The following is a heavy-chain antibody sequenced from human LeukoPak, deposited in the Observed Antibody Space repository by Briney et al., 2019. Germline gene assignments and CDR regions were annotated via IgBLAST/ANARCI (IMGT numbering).Heavy chain of an antibody. D-gene: IGHD6-19*01. Sequence: GGSLRLSCAASGNYWMHWVRQVPGKGLVWVSHINSDGSWTSYADSVKGRFTISRDNAKNTLYLQMNSLRAEDTAVYYCAKCSTSAYTTGWCNWIDPWGQGTLVTVSS. CDR2: INSDGSWT. CDR1: GNYW. CDR3: AKCSTSAYTTGWCNWIDP. J-gene: IGHJ5*02. V-gene: IGHV3-74*01.